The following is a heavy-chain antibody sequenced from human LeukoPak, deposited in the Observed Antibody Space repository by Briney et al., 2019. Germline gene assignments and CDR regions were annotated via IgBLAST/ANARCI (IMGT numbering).Heavy chain of an antibody. CDR1: GFTFSSYA. CDR2: ISGSGGST. Sequence: GGSLRLSCAASGFTFSSYAMSWVRQAPGKGLEWVSAISGSGGSTYYADSVKGRFTISKDNSKNTLYLQMNSLRAEDTAVYYCAKGNDFWSGYSYWGQGTLVTVSS. D-gene: IGHD3-3*01. CDR3: AKGNDFWSGYSY. J-gene: IGHJ4*02. V-gene: IGHV3-23*01.